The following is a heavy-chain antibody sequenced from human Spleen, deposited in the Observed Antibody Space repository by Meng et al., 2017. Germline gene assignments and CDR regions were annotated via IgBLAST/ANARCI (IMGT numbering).Heavy chain of an antibody. CDR3: AKDVTSYYYGSGSFFS. D-gene: IGHD3-10*01. CDR1: GFTFSSYA. CDR2: ISGRDSGT. V-gene: IGHV3-23*01. Sequence: GESLKISCAASGFTFSSYAMSWVRQAPGKGLEWVSAISGRDSGTYYAGSVKGRFTISRDNSKNTLYLQMNSLRADDTAVYYCAKDVTSYYYGSGSFFSWGQGTLVTVSS. J-gene: IGHJ5*02.